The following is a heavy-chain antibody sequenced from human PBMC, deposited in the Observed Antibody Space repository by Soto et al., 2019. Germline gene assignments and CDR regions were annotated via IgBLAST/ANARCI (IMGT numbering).Heavy chain of an antibody. CDR1: RFTFRNYW. Sequence: EVQLVESGGGLVQPGGSLRLSCAASRFTFRNYWMTWVRQAPGEGLEWVANIKQDGSEIYYVDSVKGRFTISRDNAKKSLYLQMDSLRAEDTAVYYCARGHYGMDVWGQGTTVIVSS. CDR2: IKQDGSEI. CDR3: ARGHYGMDV. J-gene: IGHJ6*02. V-gene: IGHV3-7*01.